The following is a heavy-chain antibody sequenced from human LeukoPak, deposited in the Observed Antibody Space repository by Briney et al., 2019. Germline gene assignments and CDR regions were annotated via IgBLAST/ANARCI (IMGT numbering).Heavy chain of an antibody. D-gene: IGHD3-10*01. Sequence: GGSLRLSCATSQFNFNKFGMSWVRQAPGKGLEWVSSISGNGVQYADSVQGRFAISRDNSKNTLYLQMNSLRAEDTAVYYCARDLGLLWFGESAEYWGQGTLVTVSS. V-gene: IGHV3-23*01. CDR2: ISGNGV. CDR3: ARDLGLLWFGESAEY. CDR1: QFNFNKFG. J-gene: IGHJ4*02.